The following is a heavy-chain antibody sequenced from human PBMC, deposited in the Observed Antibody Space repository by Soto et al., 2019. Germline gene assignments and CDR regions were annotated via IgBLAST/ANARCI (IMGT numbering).Heavy chain of an antibody. V-gene: IGHV3-30*04. J-gene: IGHJ4*02. D-gene: IGHD6-13*01. Sequence: SLRLSGAASGFTLSIFAMHWVRQAPGKGLEWVAILSYDVRNKYYADSVKGRFTISRDNSKNTLYLQMNSLRAEDTAVYYCASQWAAAGTINYWGQGTLVTVSS. CDR3: ASQWAAAGTINY. CDR2: LSYDVRNK. CDR1: GFTLSIFA.